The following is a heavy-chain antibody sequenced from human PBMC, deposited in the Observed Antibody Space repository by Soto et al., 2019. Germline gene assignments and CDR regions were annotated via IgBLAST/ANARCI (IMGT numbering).Heavy chain of an antibody. Sequence: EVQLVESGGGLVQPGGSLRLSCAASGLTFSPAWMTWVRQAPGKGLQWVATISGDGSGKFYVDSVKGRFTISRDNAKNSLYLQMTSLGAEDTAVYYCASEAWYNWNSWGQGTLVTVSS. J-gene: IGHJ4*02. CDR1: GLTFSPAW. CDR3: ASEAWYNWNS. V-gene: IGHV3-7*01. CDR2: ISGDGSGK. D-gene: IGHD1-7*01.